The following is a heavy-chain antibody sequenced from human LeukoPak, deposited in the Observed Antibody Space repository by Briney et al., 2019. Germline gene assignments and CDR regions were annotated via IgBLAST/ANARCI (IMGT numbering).Heavy chain of an antibody. J-gene: IGHJ6*03. D-gene: IGHD2-15*01. CDR3: ARGDCSGGSCYNQRYYYYYMDV. CDR1: GGSISSGSYY. V-gene: IGHV4-61*02. CDR2: IYTSGST. Sequence: SQTLSLTCTVSGGSISSGSYYWSWIRQPAGKGLEWIGRIYTSGSTNYNPSLKSRVTISVDTSKNQFSLKLSSVTAADTAVYYCARGDCSGGSCYNQRYYYYYMDVWGKGSTVTVSS.